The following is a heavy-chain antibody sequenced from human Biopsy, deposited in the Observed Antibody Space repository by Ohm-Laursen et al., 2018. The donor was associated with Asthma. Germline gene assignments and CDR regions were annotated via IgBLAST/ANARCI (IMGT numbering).Heavy chain of an antibody. CDR1: EYTFIHFA. CDR2: INAGDGNT. Sequence: GSVKVSCKASEYTFIHFAIHWVRQAPGQRLEWMGWINAGDGNTKYSQKFQGRVTITRDTSASTAYMDLRSLRSEDTAMYYCARTYYDFLTGQVNDAFALWGQGTMVTVSS. J-gene: IGHJ3*01. CDR3: ARTYYDFLTGQVNDAFAL. V-gene: IGHV1-3*01. D-gene: IGHD3-9*01.